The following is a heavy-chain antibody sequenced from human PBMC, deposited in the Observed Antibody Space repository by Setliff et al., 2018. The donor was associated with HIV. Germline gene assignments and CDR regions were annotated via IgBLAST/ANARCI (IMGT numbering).Heavy chain of an antibody. Sequence: SETLSLTCTVSGGSITSYYWSWIRQPAGKGLEWFGRIYISGSTNYNPSFESRVTMSIDTSKNQFSLKLSPVTAADTAVYYCARGGGTGYRFDYWGQGILVTVSS. CDR2: IYISGST. J-gene: IGHJ4*02. V-gene: IGHV4-4*07. D-gene: IGHD5-12*01. CDR3: ARGGGTGYRFDY. CDR1: GGSITSYY.